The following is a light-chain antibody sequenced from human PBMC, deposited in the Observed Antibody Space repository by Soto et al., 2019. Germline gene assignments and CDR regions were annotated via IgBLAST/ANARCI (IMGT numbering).Light chain of an antibody. V-gene: IGLV2-14*01. CDR3: SSYTSSSTPFL. J-gene: IGLJ1*01. Sequence: QSALTQPASVSGSPGQSITISCTGTGSDVGGYNYVSWYQQHPGKAPKLMIYDVSNRPSGVSNRFSGSKSGNTASLTISGLQAEDEADYYCSSYTSSSTPFLFGTGTKVTVL. CDR2: DVS. CDR1: GSDVGGYNY.